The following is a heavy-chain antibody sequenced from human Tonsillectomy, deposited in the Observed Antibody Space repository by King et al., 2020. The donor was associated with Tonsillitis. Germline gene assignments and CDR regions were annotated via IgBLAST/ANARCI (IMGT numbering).Heavy chain of an antibody. J-gene: IGHJ4*02. CDR3: TKDPDYYDSSTS. Sequence: QLVQSGGALVQPGRSLRLSCAASGFSFDDYAMHWVRQAPGKGLGWVAGISWNIGTIGDADSVKGRFTISRDNAKNFLYLQMKSLRAEDTALYYCTKDPDYYDSSTSWGQGTLVTVSS. D-gene: IGHD3-22*01. V-gene: IGHV3-9*01. CDR1: GFSFDDYA. CDR2: ISWNIGTI.